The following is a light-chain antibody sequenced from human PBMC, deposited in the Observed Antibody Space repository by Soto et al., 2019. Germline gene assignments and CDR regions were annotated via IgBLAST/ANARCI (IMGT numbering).Light chain of an antibody. V-gene: IGKV1-39*01. Sequence: DIQMTQSPSSLSASVGDRVTITCRASQSITNYLNWYQQKPGKAPKLLIYAASSLQSGVPSRFSGSESGTDFTLSISSLQPEDFATYYCQQSYSTPWTFGQGTKVAIK. J-gene: IGKJ1*01. CDR2: AAS. CDR3: QQSYSTPWT. CDR1: QSITNY.